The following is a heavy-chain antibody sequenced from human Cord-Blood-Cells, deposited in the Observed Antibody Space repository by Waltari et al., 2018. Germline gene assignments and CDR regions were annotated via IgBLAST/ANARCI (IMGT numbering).Heavy chain of an antibody. CDR3: ARDGTEPSITGTTGGFGY. CDR1: GYTFTGYY. Sequence: QVQLVQSGAEVKKPGASVKVSCKASGYTFTGYYMHWVRQAHGHGLEWMGWINPNSGGTNYAQKVQGWVTMTRDTSISTAYMELSRLRSDDTAVYYCARDGTEPSITGTTGGFGYWGQGTLVTVSS. J-gene: IGHJ4*02. D-gene: IGHD1-7*01. CDR2: INPNSGGT. V-gene: IGHV1-2*04.